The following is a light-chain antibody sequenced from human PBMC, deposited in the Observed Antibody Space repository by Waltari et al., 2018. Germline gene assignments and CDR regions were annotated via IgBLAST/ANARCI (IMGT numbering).Light chain of an antibody. V-gene: IGKV1-39*01. CDR3: QQSYTTPWT. J-gene: IGKJ1*01. Sequence: DIQMTQSPSSLSASVGDRVAIACRASQTMTNNLNWYQQKPGKAPKPLIYAASRLQSGVPSRFSGSGSGTHFTLTISSLQPEDFATYYCQQSYTTPWTFGQGTTVEIK. CDR1: QTMTNN. CDR2: AAS.